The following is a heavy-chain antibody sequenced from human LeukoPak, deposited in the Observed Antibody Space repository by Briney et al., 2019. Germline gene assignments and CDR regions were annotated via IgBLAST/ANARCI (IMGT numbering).Heavy chain of an antibody. CDR1: GFTISIYA. Sequence: GGSLRLSCSASGFTISIYAMHWVCQAPGKGLEDVAAVDSNGISTYYTDSVKVRFTISRDSSKNTLYLQMSSLRPEDTAVYYCLTRDSSGLWGQGTLATVSS. CDR2: VDSNGIST. CDR3: LTRDSSGL. J-gene: IGHJ4*01. V-gene: IGHV3-64D*06. D-gene: IGHD6-19*01.